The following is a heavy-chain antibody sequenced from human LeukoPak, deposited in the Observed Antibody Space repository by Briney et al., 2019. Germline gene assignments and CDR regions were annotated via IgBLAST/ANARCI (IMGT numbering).Heavy chain of an antibody. J-gene: IGHJ6*03. D-gene: IGHD5-18*01. Sequence: SETLSLTCTVSGGSISSYYWSWFRQPPGKGLEWIGYIYYSGSTNYNPSLKSRVTISVDTSKNQFSLKLSSVTAADTAVYYCARDVGYSYDFDYYYMDVWGKGTTVTVSS. V-gene: IGHV4-59*01. CDR3: ARDVGYSYDFDYYYMDV. CDR2: IYYSGST. CDR1: GGSISSYY.